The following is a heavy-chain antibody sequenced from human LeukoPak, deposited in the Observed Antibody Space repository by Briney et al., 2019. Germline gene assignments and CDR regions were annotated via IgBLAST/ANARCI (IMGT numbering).Heavy chain of an antibody. CDR3: ARDRGGYTYSHDY. D-gene: IGHD5-18*01. Sequence: SETLSLTCAVSGGSISSNNWWIWVRQSPEKGLEWIGEIYHDGSTNYNPSLKSRVTISMDKSRNQLSLKLNFVTAADTAVYYCARDRGGYTYSHDYWGQGTLVTVSS. CDR1: GGSISSNNW. CDR2: IYHDGST. J-gene: IGHJ4*02. V-gene: IGHV4-4*02.